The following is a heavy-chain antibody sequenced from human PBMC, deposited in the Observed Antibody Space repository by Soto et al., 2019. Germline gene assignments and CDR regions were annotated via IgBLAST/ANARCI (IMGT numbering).Heavy chain of an antibody. Sequence: PGGSLRLSCAASGFPFSSYAMSWVRQAPGKGLEWVSPISGSGGSTYYADSVKGRFTISRDNSKNTLYLQMNSLRTEDTAFYYCQKDLNVPPGGSNFDYWGQGTLVTVSS. J-gene: IGHJ4*02. CDR1: GFPFSSYA. V-gene: IGHV3-23*01. CDR2: ISGSGGST. D-gene: IGHD6-6*01. CDR3: QKDLNVPPGGSNFDY.